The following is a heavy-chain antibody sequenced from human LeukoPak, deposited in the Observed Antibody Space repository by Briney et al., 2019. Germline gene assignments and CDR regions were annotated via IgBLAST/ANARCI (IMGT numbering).Heavy chain of an antibody. Sequence: PAETLSLACTVSGGSISSYYWGWIRQPPGKGLEWIGSIYYSGSTYYNPSLKSRVTISVDTSKNQFSLKLSSVTAADTAVYYCARTSGYEVDYWGQGTLVTVSS. D-gene: IGHD5-12*01. CDR3: ARTSGYEVDY. V-gene: IGHV4-39*01. J-gene: IGHJ4*02. CDR2: IYYSGST. CDR1: GGSISSYY.